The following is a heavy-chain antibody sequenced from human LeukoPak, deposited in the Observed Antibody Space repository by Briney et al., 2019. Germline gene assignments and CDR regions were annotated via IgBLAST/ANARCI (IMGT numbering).Heavy chain of an antibody. CDR2: INAGNGNT. D-gene: IGHD3-10*01. J-gene: IGHJ5*02. CDR1: GYTFTSYA. V-gene: IGHV1-3*01. Sequence: ASVKVSCKASGYTFTSYAMHGVRQEPGQRLDWMGWINAGNGNTKYTQMFQGRVTITRDTSASTAYMEVSSLRSEDTGVCYCARASLLWFGELSSWFDPWGQGTLVTVSS. CDR3: ARASLLWFGELSSWFDP.